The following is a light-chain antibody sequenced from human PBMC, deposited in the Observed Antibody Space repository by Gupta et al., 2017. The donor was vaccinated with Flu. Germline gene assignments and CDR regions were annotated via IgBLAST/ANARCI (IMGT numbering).Light chain of an antibody. V-gene: IGLV1-51*01. CDR1: RSNIGNNY. CDR3: GTWDSSLSAVV. CDR2: DHN. J-gene: IGLJ2*01. Sequence: SRSNIGNNYVSWYQPLPGTAPKLLIYDHNQRPSGVPDRFSGSKSGTSATLGITGLQTEDEADYYCGTWDSSLSAVVFGGGTKLTVL.